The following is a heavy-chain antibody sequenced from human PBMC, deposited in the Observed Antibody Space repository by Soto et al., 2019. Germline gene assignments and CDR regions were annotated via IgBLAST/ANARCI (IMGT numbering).Heavy chain of an antibody. CDR1: GGSITSGNDY. Sequence: SETLDLISTVSGGSITSGNDYWAWVRQPPNKGLEFIGNIYYTGSTYYNPSLTSRLTISVDRSENQFTLQLTSVTVADTAVYYCATSYGNAWYTYWGQGTQVTVSS. D-gene: IGHD6-13*01. J-gene: IGHJ4*02. V-gene: IGHV4-39*06. CDR3: ATSYGNAWYTY. CDR2: IYYTGST.